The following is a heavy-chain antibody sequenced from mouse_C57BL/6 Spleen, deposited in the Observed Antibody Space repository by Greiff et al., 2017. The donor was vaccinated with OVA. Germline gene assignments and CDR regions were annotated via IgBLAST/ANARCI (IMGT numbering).Heavy chain of an antibody. J-gene: IGHJ1*03. CDR1: GFTFSSYG. CDR3: AGDYDYDGRVRYFDV. CDR2: ISSGGSYT. Sequence: EVQVVESGGDLVKPGGSLKLSCAASGFTFSSYGMSWVRQTPDKRLEWVATISSGGSYTYYPDSVKGRFTISRDNAKNTLYLQMSSLKSEDTAMYDCAGDYDYDGRVRYFDVWGTGTTVTVSS. V-gene: IGHV5-6*01. D-gene: IGHD2-4*01.